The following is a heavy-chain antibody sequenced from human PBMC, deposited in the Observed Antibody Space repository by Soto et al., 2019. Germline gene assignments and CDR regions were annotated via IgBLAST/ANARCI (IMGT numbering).Heavy chain of an antibody. D-gene: IGHD3-10*01. J-gene: IGHJ4*02. CDR1: GFTFSSYS. V-gene: IGHV3-21*01. CDR2: ISSSSSYI. Sequence: GGSLRLSCAASGFTFSSYSMNWVRQAPGKGLEWVSYISSSSSYIYYADLVKGRFTISRDNAKNSLYLQMNSLRAEDTAVYYCARAYGSGSLKIDYWGQGTLVTVSS. CDR3: ARAYGSGSLKIDY.